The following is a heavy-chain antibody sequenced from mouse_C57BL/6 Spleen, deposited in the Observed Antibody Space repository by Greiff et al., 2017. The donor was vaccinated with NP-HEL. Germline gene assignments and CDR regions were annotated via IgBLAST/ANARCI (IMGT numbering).Heavy chain of an antibody. D-gene: IGHD2-1*01. CDR3: ARLYLDGYFDV. Sequence: EVQLQQSGPELVKPGASVKIPCKASGYTFTDYHMDWVKQSHGKSLEWIGDINPNNGGTIYNQKFKGKATLTVDKSSSTAYMELRSLTSEDTAVYYWARLYLDGYFDVWGTGTTVTVSS. J-gene: IGHJ1*03. CDR1: GYTFTDYH. V-gene: IGHV1-18*01. CDR2: INPNNGGT.